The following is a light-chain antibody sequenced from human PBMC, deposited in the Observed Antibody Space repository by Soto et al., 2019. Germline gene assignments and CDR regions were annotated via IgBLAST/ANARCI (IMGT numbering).Light chain of an antibody. J-gene: IGKJ3*01. CDR2: DAS. V-gene: IGKV3-11*01. CDR1: QSVGSA. Sequence: EIVLTQSPATLSLSPGERATLSCRTSQSVGSALAWYQQKPGQAPRLLIYDASNRATGIPARFSGSGSGTDFTLTISSLQPEDFAVYYCQQYGGSPFTFGPGTKVDIK. CDR3: QQYGGSPFT.